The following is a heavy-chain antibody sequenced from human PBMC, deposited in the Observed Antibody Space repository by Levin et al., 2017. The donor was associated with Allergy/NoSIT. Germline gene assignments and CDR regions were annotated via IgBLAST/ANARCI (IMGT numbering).Heavy chain of an antibody. J-gene: IGHJ3*02. Sequence: HSGGSLRLSCVASGFTFNSYEMNWVRQAPGKGLEWISYISSDGSTIYYADSVKGRFTISRDNAKNSLYLQMNSLRAEDTAVYYCARVRTMIIVATPADAFDIWGQGTMVTVSS. CDR3: ARVRTMIIVATPADAFDI. CDR2: ISSDGSTI. CDR1: GFTFNSYE. D-gene: IGHD3-22*01. V-gene: IGHV3-48*03.